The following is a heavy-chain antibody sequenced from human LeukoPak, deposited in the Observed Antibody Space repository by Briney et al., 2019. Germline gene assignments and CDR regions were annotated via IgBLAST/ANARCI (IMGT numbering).Heavy chain of an antibody. CDR2: IYPGDSET. CDR3: RRFLWFGEFFDY. J-gene: IGHJ4*02. Sequence: GESLKISCKGTGYSFTSYWIGWVRQMPGKGLEWMGIIYPGDSETLYSPSFQGQVTISADKSISTAYLQWSSLRASDTAMYCARRFLWFGEFFDYWGQGTLVTVSS. D-gene: IGHD3-10*01. CDR1: GYSFTSYW. V-gene: IGHV5-51*01.